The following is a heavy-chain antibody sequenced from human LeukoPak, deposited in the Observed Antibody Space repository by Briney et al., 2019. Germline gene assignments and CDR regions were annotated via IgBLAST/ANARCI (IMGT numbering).Heavy chain of an antibody. V-gene: IGHV3-30*03. CDR3: ARTPGPSLDNWFDP. Sequence: GGSLRLSCAASGFTFSSYGMHWVRQAPGKGLEWVAVISYDGSNKYYADSVKGRFTISRAKNTLYLQMNSLRAEDTAVYYCARTPGPSLDNWFDPWGQGTLVTVSS. J-gene: IGHJ5*02. CDR2: ISYDGSNK. D-gene: IGHD1-14*01. CDR1: GFTFSSYG.